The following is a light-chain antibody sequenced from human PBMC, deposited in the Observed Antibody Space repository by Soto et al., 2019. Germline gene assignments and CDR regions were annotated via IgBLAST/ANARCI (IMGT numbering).Light chain of an antibody. CDR2: AAS. CDR3: QHPQWA. CDR1: QAISSY. Sequence: IQLTQSPSSLSASVGDRVTITCRASQAISSYVAWYQQRPGRAPQLLIYAASALQTGGPSRFSGSGAGTDFTLTIPNRKPEDSETDYCQHPQWAFGQGTTVEI. V-gene: IGKV1-9*01. J-gene: IGKJ1*01.